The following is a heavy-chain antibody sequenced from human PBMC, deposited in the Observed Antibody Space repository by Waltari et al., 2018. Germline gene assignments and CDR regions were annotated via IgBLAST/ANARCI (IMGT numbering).Heavy chain of an antibody. V-gene: IGHV3-33*03. CDR2: TWSDGSVE. CDR1: GFSLSTYG. D-gene: IGHD3-10*01. CDR3: AKDAFGNTYLDY. Sequence: QVQLVESGGGVVQPGKSLRLSCVASGFSLSTYGMHWVRQTPGRGLGGVALTWSDGSVEYYADSVRGRFTVSRDNSKNILYLDMGSLRVDDTATYYCAKDAFGNTYLDYWGQGTLVTVSS. J-gene: IGHJ4*02.